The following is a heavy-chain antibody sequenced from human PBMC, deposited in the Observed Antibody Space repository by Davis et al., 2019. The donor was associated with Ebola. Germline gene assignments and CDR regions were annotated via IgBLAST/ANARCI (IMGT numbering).Heavy chain of an antibody. CDR3: ARVGRYGGSGWSDY. CDR1: GFTVSSNY. Sequence: GESLKISCAASGFTVSSNYMSWVRQAPGKGLEWGSVIYSGGSTYYADSVKGRFTISRDNSKNTLYLQMNSLRAEDTAVYYCARVGRYGGSGWSDYWGQGTLVTVSS. V-gene: IGHV3-66*01. D-gene: IGHD6-19*01. CDR2: IYSGGST. J-gene: IGHJ4*02.